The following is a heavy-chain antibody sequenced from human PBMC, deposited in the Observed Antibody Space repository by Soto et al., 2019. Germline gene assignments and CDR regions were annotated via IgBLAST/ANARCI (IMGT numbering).Heavy chain of an antibody. Sequence: SETLSLTCAVYGWSFSCYYWSWIRQPPGKGLEWIGEINHSGSTNYNPSLKSRVTISVDTSKNQFSLKLSSVTAADTAVYYRARRGANVSGSSTIDYWGQGTLVTVSS. V-gene: IGHV4-34*01. CDR2: INHSGST. D-gene: IGHD6-6*01. J-gene: IGHJ4*02. CDR1: GWSFSCYY. CDR3: ARRGANVSGSSTIDY.